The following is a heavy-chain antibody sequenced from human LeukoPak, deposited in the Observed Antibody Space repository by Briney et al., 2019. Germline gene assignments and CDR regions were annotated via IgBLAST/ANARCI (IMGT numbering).Heavy chain of an antibody. CDR3: ATTNCSSTSCYSDWFDP. CDR1: GYTFTSYG. CDR2: ISAYNGNT. V-gene: IGHV1-18*01. J-gene: IGHJ5*02. Sequence: GASVKVSCKASGYTFTSYGISWVRQAPGQGLEWMGWISAYNGNTNYAQKLQGRVTMTTDTSTSTAYMELRSLRSDDTAVYYCATTNCSSTSCYSDWFDPWGQGTLVTVSS. D-gene: IGHD2-2*02.